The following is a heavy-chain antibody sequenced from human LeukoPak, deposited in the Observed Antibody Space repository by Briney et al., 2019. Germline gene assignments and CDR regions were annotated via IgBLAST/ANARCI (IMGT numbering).Heavy chain of an antibody. CDR2: VSSDGSSK. J-gene: IGHJ4*02. Sequence: QTGGSLRLSCAASGFTFSSYALHWVRQAPGKGLEWVAVVSSDGSSKYYADSVQGRFTISRDKSKNTVYLQMNSLRADDTAVYYCARPYDYVWGSYRSTSTNTFDYWGQGTLVTVSS. CDR1: GFTFSSYA. D-gene: IGHD3-16*02. V-gene: IGHV3-30*01. CDR3: ARPYDYVWGSYRSTSTNTFDY.